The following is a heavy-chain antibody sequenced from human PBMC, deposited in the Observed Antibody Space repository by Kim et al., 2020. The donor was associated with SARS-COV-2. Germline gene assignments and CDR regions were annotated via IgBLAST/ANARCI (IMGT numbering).Heavy chain of an antibody. CDR1: GFSLSTSGMC. Sequence: SGPTLVNPTQTLTLTCTFSGFSLSTSGMCVSWIRQPPGKALEWLALNDWDDDKYYSTSLKTRLTISKDTSKNQVVLTMTNMDPVDTATYYCARMYYYDSSGYPYGMDVWCQGTTVTVSS. D-gene: IGHD3-22*01. CDR3: ARMYYYDSSGYPYGMDV. V-gene: IGHV2-70*01. CDR2: NDWDDDK. J-gene: IGHJ6*02.